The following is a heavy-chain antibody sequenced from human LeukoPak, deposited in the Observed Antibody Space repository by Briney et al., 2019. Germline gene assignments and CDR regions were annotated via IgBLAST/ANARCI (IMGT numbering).Heavy chain of an antibody. CDR1: GGSISSSSYY. CDR3: ARDLGCSGGSCYGWFDP. Sequence: PSETLSLTCTVSGGSISSSSYYWGWIRQPPGKGLEWIGSIYYSGSTYYNPSLKSRVTISVDTSKNQFSLKLSSVTAADTAVYYCARDLGCSGGSCYGWFDPWGQGTLVTVSS. D-gene: IGHD2-15*01. V-gene: IGHV4-39*07. J-gene: IGHJ5*02. CDR2: IYYSGST.